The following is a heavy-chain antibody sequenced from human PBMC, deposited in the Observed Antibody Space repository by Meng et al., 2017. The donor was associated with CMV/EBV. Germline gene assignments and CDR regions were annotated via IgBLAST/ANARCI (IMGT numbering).Heavy chain of an antibody. CDR3: ALGGAGTNIDYYGMDV. CDR2: IRYDGSNK. D-gene: IGHD1-7*01. V-gene: IGHV3-30*02. Sequence: GESLKISCAASGFTFSSYGMHWVRQAPGKGLEGVAFIRYDGSNKYYADSVKGRFTISRDNSKNKLYLQMNSLRAEDTAVYYCALGGAGTNIDYYGMDVWGQGTTVTVSS. J-gene: IGHJ6*02. CDR1: GFTFSSYG.